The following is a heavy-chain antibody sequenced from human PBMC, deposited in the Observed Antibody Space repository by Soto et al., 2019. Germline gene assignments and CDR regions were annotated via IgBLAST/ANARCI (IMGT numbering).Heavy chain of an antibody. J-gene: IGHJ3*02. V-gene: IGHV1-18*01. Sequence: ASVKVSCKASGYTFTSYGISWVRQAPGQGLEWMGWISAYNGNTNYAQKLQGRVTMTTDTSTSTAYMELRSLRSDDTAVYYCAREGRFLEWSTDAFDIWGQGTMVTVS. D-gene: IGHD3-3*01. CDR2: ISAYNGNT. CDR1: GYTFTSYG. CDR3: AREGRFLEWSTDAFDI.